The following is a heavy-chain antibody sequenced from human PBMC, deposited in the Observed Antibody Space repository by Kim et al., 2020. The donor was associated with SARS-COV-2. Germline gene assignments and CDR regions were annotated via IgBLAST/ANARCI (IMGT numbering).Heavy chain of an antibody. J-gene: IGHJ5*01. CDR1: GFAFSTYV. D-gene: IGHD3-22*01. CDR2: IYHDASNK. Sequence: GGSLRLSCAASGFAFSTYVMHWVRQAPGKGLEWVPVIYHDASNKNYATSVRAGFTISRANSKNTRYLKINTRRARDPPCLSFRKGMGSYLDGSDFINSWG. CDR3: RKGMGSYLDGSDFINS. V-gene: IGHV3-30*03.